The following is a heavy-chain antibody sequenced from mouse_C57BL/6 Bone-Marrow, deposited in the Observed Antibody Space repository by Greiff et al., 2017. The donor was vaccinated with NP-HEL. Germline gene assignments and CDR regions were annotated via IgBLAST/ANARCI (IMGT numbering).Heavy chain of an antibody. CDR3: ARPYCYGSSYGYFDV. J-gene: IGHJ1*03. CDR2: IYPRSGNT. Sequence: QVQLQQSGAELARPGASVKLSCKASGYTFTSYGISWVKQRTGQGLEWIGEIYPRSGNTYYNEKFKGKATLTADKSSSTAYMELRSLTSEDSAVYFCARPYCYGSSYGYFDVWGTGTTVTVSS. V-gene: IGHV1-81*01. CDR1: GYTFTSYG. D-gene: IGHD1-1*01.